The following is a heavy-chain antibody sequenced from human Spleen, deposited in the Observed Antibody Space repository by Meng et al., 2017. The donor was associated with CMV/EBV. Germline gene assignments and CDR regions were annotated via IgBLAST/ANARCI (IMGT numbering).Heavy chain of an antibody. CDR2: ISDSGSAI. CDR3: TPLRSTLVTLMDKY. Sequence: GGSLRLSCALSGLTFSSYSMNWVRQSPGNGLEWVSYISDSGSAIHYADSVKGRFTISRDNAKNSLYLQMNSLRVEDTAVYYCTPLRSTLVTLMDKYWGQRTLVTV. CDR1: GLTFSSYS. D-gene: IGHD4-23*01. J-gene: IGHJ4*02. V-gene: IGHV3-48*04.